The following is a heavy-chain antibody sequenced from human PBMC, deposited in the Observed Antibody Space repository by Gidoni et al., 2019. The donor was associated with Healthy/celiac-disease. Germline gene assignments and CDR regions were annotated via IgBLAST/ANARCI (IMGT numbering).Heavy chain of an antibody. V-gene: IGHV3-9*01. J-gene: IGHJ5*02. CDR3: AKGPGASFNWFDP. CDR1: GFTFDDYA. CDR2: ISWNSGSI. D-gene: IGHD2-2*01. Sequence: EVQLVESGGGLVQPGRSLRLSCAASGFTFDDYAMHWVRQAPGKGLEWVSGISWNSGSIGYADSVKGRFTISRDNAKNSLYLQMNSLRAEDTALYYCAKGPGASFNWFDPWGQGTLVTVSS.